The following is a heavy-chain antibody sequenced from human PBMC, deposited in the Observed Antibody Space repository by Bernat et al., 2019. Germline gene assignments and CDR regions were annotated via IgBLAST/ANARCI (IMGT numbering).Heavy chain of an antibody. J-gene: IGHJ4*02. CDR3: ARNLGYYRLAQ. V-gene: IGHV3-7*01. CDR1: GFTFSGDW. D-gene: IGHD1-26*01. Sequence: EVQLVESGGGLAQSGGSLRLSCAVSGFTFSGDWMTWVRQAPGKGLEWVATINHDGSVKQYVDSAKGRFAISRDNAKNSLYLQMNSLRVDDTAVYYCARNLGYYRLAQWGQGTLVTVSS. CDR2: INHDGSVK.